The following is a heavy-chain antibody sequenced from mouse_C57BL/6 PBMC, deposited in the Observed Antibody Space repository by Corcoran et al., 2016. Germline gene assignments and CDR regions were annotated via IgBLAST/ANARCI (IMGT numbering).Heavy chain of an antibody. CDR3: ARKGWGFDY. Sequence: EVQLQQSGTVLVKPGASVKISCKASGYTFTEYNMNWVKQSHGKSLEWIGDINPNNGGTSYNQKFKGKATLTVDESSSTAYMELRSLTSEDSAVYYCARKGWGFDYWGQGTTLTVS. CDR1: GYTFTEYN. J-gene: IGHJ2*01. D-gene: IGHD3-2*02. V-gene: IGHV1-26*01. CDR2: INPNNGGT.